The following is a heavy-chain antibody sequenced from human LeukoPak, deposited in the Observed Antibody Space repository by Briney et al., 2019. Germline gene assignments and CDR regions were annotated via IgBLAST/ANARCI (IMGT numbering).Heavy chain of an antibody. CDR3: AREDYDILTGYYSSYYYMDV. CDR2: IDHSGST. Sequence: SETLSLTCAVYGGSFSGYYWSWIRQPPGKWLEWIGEIDHSGSTNYNPSLKSRVTISVDTSKNQFSLKLRSVTAADTAVYYCAREDYDILTGYYSSYYYMDVWGKGTTVTISS. J-gene: IGHJ6*03. CDR1: GGSFSGYY. D-gene: IGHD3-9*01. V-gene: IGHV4-34*01.